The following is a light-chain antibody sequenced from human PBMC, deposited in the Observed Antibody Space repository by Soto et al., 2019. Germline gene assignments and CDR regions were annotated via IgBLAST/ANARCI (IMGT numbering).Light chain of an antibody. J-gene: IGKJ2*01. CDR1: HNIGSW. V-gene: IGKV1-5*01. Sequence: DIQMTQSPSTLSASVGDRVTITCRASHNIGSWLAWYQQKPGKAPNLLIYGASSLQSGVPSRFSGSGFGTEFTLTISSLQPDDLATYHCQQYDSYPYTFGQGTKLEIK. CDR3: QQYDSYPYT. CDR2: GAS.